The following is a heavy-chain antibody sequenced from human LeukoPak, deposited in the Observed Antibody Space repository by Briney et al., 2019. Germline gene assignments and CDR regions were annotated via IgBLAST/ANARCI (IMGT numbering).Heavy chain of an antibody. Sequence: GGSLRLSCAASGFTFSSYEMNWVRQAPGKGLEWVSYISSSGSTIYYADSVKGRFTISRDNAKNSLYLQMNSLRAEDTAVYYCAKVGYGDYPNRFDPWGQGTLVTVSS. CDR2: ISSSGSTI. V-gene: IGHV3-48*03. D-gene: IGHD4-17*01. CDR1: GFTFSSYE. J-gene: IGHJ5*02. CDR3: AKVGYGDYPNRFDP.